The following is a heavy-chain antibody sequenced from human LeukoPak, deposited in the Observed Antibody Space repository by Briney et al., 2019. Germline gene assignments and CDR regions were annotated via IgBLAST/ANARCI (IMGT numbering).Heavy chain of an antibody. V-gene: IGHV4-4*02. CDR2: IYYSGST. Sequence: SGTLSLTCAVSGGSISSSNWWSWVRQPPGKGLEWIGSIYYSGSTFYNPSLKSRVTISVDTSKNQFSLKLSSVTAADTAVYYCARVEAYSSGWGGRIDYWGQGTLVTVSS. CDR1: GGSISSSNW. CDR3: ARVEAYSSGWGGRIDY. J-gene: IGHJ4*02. D-gene: IGHD6-19*01.